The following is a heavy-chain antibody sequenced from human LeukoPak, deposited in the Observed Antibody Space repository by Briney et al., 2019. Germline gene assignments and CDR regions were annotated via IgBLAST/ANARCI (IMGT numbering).Heavy chain of an antibody. CDR1: GFTFSGYW. CDR2: IKQDGSEK. CDR3: ARVRWLRFSEADY. Sequence: GGSLRLSCAASGFTFSGYWMSWVRQAPGKGLEWVANIKQDGSEKYYVDSVKGRFTISRDNAKNSLYLQMNSLRAEDTAVYYCARVRWLRFSEADYWGQGTLVTVSS. D-gene: IGHD5-12*01. J-gene: IGHJ4*02. V-gene: IGHV3-7*01.